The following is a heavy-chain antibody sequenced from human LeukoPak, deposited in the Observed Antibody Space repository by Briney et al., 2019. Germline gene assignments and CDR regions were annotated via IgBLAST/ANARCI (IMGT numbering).Heavy chain of an antibody. J-gene: IGHJ6*02. D-gene: IGHD3-3*02. Sequence: SQTLSLTCTVSGGSLSRGGDYWTWIRQHPGKGLEWIGNTYYGGSTYYNPSLKSRGTISIDTSKNQFSLKLSSVTAADTAVYYCARGEATLGHFNYYHYGMDVWGQGTTVTVSS. CDR1: GGSLSRGGDY. CDR3: ARGEATLGHFNYYHYGMDV. V-gene: IGHV4-31*03. CDR2: TYYGGST.